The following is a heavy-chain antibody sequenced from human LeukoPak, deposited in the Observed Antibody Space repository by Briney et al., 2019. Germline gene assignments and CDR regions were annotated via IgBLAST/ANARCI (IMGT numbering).Heavy chain of an antibody. CDR2: ISGSGGST. CDR3: AKSMTTVTTSGRVGY. J-gene: IGHJ4*02. V-gene: IGHV3-23*01. Sequence: GGSLRLSCTASGFTFSSYAMSWVRQAPGKGLEWVSAISGSGGSTYYADSVKGRFTISRDNSKNTLYLQMNSLRAEDTAVYYCAKSMTTVTTSGRVGYWGQGTLVTVSS. CDR1: GFTFSSYA. D-gene: IGHD4-17*01.